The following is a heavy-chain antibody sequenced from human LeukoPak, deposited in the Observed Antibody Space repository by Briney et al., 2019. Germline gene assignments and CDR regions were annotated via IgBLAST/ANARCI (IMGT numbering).Heavy chain of an antibody. Sequence: GGSLRLSCAASGFTFGSYSMNWVRQAPGKGLEWVSSISSSSYIYYADSVKGRFTISRDNAKNSLYLQMNSLRAEDTAVYYCARASGYTSGWYDDAFDIWGQGTMVTVSS. CDR1: GFTFGSYS. J-gene: IGHJ3*02. CDR2: ISSSSYI. CDR3: ARASGYTSGWYDDAFDI. V-gene: IGHV3-21*01. D-gene: IGHD6-19*01.